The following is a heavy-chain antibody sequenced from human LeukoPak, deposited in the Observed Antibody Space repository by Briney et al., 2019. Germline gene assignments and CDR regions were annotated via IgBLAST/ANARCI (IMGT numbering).Heavy chain of an antibody. CDR2: IYYSGST. V-gene: IGHV4-59*08. CDR1: GGSISSYY. CDR3: ARRKATVLDY. Sequence: SETLSLTCTVSGGSISSYYWSWIRQPPGKGLEWIGHIYYSGSTNYNPSLKSRVTISVDTSKNQFSLKLSSVTAADTAVYYCARRKATVLDYWGQGTLVTVSS. J-gene: IGHJ4*02. D-gene: IGHD4-17*01.